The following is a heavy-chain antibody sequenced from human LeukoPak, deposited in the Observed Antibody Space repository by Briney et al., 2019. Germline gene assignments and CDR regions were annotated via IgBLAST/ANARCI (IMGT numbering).Heavy chain of an antibody. J-gene: IGHJ4*02. Sequence: GASVKVSCKASGYTFTRYYMHWVRQAPGQGLEWMGIIDPSGGSTSYAQKFQGGVTMTRDATTSTVYLELSSLRSEDTAVYYCARATVTLLDYWGQGTLVTVSS. CDR1: GYTFTRYY. CDR3: ARATVTLLDY. V-gene: IGHV1-46*01. CDR2: IDPSGGST. D-gene: IGHD4-17*01.